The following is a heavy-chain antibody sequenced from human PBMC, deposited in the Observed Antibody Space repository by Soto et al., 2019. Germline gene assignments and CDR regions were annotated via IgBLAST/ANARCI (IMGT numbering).Heavy chain of an antibody. Sequence: QVQLVQSGAEVKKPGASVKVSCKASGYTFITYGISWVRQAPGQGLEWMGWISSYNGNTNYAQKLQDRVTMSTDTSTTSAYMELRSLSSDDTAVYYCARDRPTSSIRALDYYYAIDVWGQGTTVTVSS. CDR1: GYTFITYG. D-gene: IGHD6-6*01. CDR2: ISSYNGNT. J-gene: IGHJ6*02. CDR3: ARDRPTSSIRALDYYYAIDV. V-gene: IGHV1-18*01.